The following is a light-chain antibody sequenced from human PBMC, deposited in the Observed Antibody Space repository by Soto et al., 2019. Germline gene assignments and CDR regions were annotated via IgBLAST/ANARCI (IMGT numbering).Light chain of an antibody. V-gene: IGKV3-20*01. CDR1: QSVRSDY. CDR2: GAS. J-gene: IGKJ1*01. Sequence: EIVLTQSPGTLSLSPGERATLSCRASQSVRSDYIAWYQHKPGQSPRLLISGASSRAAGIPDRFSSSGSGTDFTLTISRLEPEDFAVYYCQLYSGSPTVGQGTKVEIK. CDR3: QLYSGSPT.